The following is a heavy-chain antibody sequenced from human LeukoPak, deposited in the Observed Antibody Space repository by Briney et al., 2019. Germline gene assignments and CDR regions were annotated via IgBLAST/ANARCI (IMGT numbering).Heavy chain of an antibody. CDR3: ASWDWNPNYYFDY. V-gene: IGHV1-2*06. D-gene: IGHD1-1*01. CDR1: GYSFTGYY. J-gene: IGHJ4*02. CDR2: INPNSGGT. Sequence: ASVKVSCKTSGYSFTGYYMHWVRQAPGQGLEWMGRINPNSGGTSYAQKFQGRVTMTRDTSITTAYMELSSLRSDDTAVYYCASWDWNPNYYFDYWGQGTLVTVSS.